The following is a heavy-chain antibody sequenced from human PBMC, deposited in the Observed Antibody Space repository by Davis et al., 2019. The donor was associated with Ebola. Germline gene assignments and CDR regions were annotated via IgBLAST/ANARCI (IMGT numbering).Heavy chain of an antibody. CDR2: INSDGSST. Sequence: GESLKISCAASGFTFSSYWMHWVRQAPGKGLVWVSRINSDGSSTRYADSVKGRFTISRDNAKNTLYLQMNSLRAEDTAVYYCAKDCCPRLTYYDAGDYYGGLWSYYFDHWGQGILVTVSS. J-gene: IGHJ4*02. V-gene: IGHV3-74*01. CDR3: AKDCCPRLTYYDAGDYYGGLWSYYFDH. CDR1: GFTFSSYW. D-gene: IGHD3-22*01.